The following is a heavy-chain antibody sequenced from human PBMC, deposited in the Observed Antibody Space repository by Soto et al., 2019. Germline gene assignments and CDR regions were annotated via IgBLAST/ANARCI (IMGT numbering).Heavy chain of an antibody. V-gene: IGHV3-53*04. CDR2: IYSGGTY. CDR3: ARANDFNAFDM. J-gene: IGHJ3*02. D-gene: IGHD2-21*02. Sequence: EVQLVESGGGLVQPGGSLRLSCVASGFSVSATKYMNWLRQAPDKGLEWVSVIYSGGTYYYADSVKGRFTISRHDSKNTLYLQMDSLRPEDTAVYFCARANDFNAFDMWGQGTMVTVSS. CDR1: GFSVSATKY.